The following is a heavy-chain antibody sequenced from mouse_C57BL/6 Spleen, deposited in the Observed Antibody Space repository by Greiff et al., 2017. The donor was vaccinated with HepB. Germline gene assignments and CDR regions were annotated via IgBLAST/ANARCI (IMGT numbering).Heavy chain of an antibody. CDR2: INPYNGDT. CDR1: GYSFTGYF. J-gene: IGHJ1*03. CDR3: AREDDGYYDWYFDV. V-gene: IGHV1-20*01. Sequence: VQLKESGPELVKPGDSVKISCKASGYSFTGYFMNWVMQSHGKSLEWIGRINPYNGDTFYNQKFKGKATLTVDKSSSTAHMELRSLTSEDSAVYYCAREDDGYYDWYFDVWGTGTTVTVSS. D-gene: IGHD2-3*01.